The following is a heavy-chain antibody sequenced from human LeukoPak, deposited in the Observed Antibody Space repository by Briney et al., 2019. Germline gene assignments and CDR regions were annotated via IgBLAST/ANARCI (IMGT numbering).Heavy chain of an antibody. CDR2: ISVDESSK. CDR1: GFTFRSYG. Sequence: PGGSLRLSCAASGFTFRSYGMHWVRQAPGKGLEWVAVISVDESSKFYGDSVKGRFTISRDNSKNMLYLQMNSRRAEDTAVYFCAKDEAYYDSSGYYWGGFDYWGLGTLVTVSS. J-gene: IGHJ4*01. D-gene: IGHD3-22*01. V-gene: IGHV3-30*18. CDR3: AKDEAYYDSSGYYWGGFDY.